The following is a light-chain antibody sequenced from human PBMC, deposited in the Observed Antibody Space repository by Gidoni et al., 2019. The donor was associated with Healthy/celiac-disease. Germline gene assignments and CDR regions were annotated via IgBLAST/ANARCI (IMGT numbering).Light chain of an antibody. V-gene: IGKV3-20*01. CDR3: QQDGSSPQT. J-gene: IGKJ3*01. CDR2: GAS. CDR1: QSVSSSY. Sequence: IVFTQSPGTLSLSPGERATLSCRASQSVSSSYLAWYQQKPGQAPRLLIYGASSRATGIPDRFSGSGSGTDFTLTISRLEPEDFAVYYCQQDGSSPQTFXPXTKVDIK.